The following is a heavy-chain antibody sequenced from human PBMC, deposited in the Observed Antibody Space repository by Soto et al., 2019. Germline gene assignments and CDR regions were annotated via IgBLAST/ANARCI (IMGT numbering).Heavy chain of an antibody. Sequence: QVQLVESGGGVVQPGRSLRLSCAASEFTFSNYGMQRVRQAPGKGLERVAVILNDGSNRYHADSGKDRFTIYRGKWKNALTLEMNSVRAEDRAVYNCGRDDEDAWNGMDVGDVGTTVTV. J-gene: IGHJ6*02. CDR2: ILNDGSNR. CDR3: GRDDEDAWNGMDV. V-gene: IGHV3-33*01. CDR1: EFTFSNYG. D-gene: IGHD2-15*01.